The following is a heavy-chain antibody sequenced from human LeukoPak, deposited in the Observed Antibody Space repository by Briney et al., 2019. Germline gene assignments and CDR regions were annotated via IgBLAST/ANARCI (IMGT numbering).Heavy chain of an antibody. Sequence: KTSETLSLTCAVYGGSFSGYYWSWIRQPPGKGLEWIGEINHSGSTNYNPSLKSRVTISVDTSKNQFSLKLSSVTAADTAVYYCARGKVAGILFLRPDLPRNAFDIWGQGTMVTVSS. CDR3: ARGKVAGILFLRPDLPRNAFDI. CDR1: GGSFSGYY. D-gene: IGHD6-19*01. J-gene: IGHJ3*02. CDR2: INHSGST. V-gene: IGHV4-34*01.